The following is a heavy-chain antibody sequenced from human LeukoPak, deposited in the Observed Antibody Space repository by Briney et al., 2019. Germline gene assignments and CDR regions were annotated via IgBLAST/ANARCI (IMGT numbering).Heavy chain of an antibody. J-gene: IGHJ6*04. D-gene: IGHD2/OR15-2a*01. Sequence: KPSGTLSLTCAVSGGSISSSNWWSWVRQPPGTGLEWIGEIYHSGSTNYNPSLKSRVTISVDKSKNQFSLKLSSVTAADTAVYYCARGKYPDYYYGMDVWGKGTTVTASS. CDR2: IYHSGST. CDR1: GGSISSSNW. CDR3: ARGKYPDYYYGMDV. V-gene: IGHV4-4*02.